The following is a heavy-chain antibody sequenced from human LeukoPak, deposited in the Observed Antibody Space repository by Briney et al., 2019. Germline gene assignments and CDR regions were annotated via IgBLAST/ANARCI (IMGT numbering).Heavy chain of an antibody. CDR1: GYTFTSYY. D-gene: IGHD2-2*01. CDR2: INPSGGST. Sequence: ASVKVSCKASGYTFTSYYMHWVRQAPGQGLEWMGIINPSGGSTSYAQKFQGRVTMTRETSTSTVYMELSSLRSEDTAVYYCARGPSYVGCSSTSCYPFGYWGQGILVTVSS. V-gene: IGHV1-46*01. J-gene: IGHJ4*02. CDR3: ARGPSYVGCSSTSCYPFGY.